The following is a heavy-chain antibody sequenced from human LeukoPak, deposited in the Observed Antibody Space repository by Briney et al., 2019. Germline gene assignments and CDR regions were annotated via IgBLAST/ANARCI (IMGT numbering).Heavy chain of an antibody. D-gene: IGHD3-10*01. CDR2: IYPGDSDT. V-gene: IGHV5-51*01. J-gene: IGHJ4*02. CDR3: ARQWGRGSGSYLGY. Sequence: AASLKISCKGSGYSFTSYWIAWVRQMPGKGLEWMGVIYPGDSDTTYSPSFQGQVTISADKSISNAYLQWSSLRASDTAMYYCARQWGRGSGSYLGYWGQGTLVTVSS. CDR1: GYSFTSYW.